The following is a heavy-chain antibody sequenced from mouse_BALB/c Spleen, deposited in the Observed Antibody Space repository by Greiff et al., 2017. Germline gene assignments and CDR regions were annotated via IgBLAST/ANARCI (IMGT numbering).Heavy chain of an antibody. Sequence: QVQLQQSGAELAKPGASVKMSCKASGYTFTSYWMHWVKQRPGQGLEWIGYINPSTGYTEYNQKFKDKATLTADKSSSTAYMQLSSLTSEDSAVYYCARRVFYYGSSYAMDYWGQGTSVTVSS. CDR3: ARRVFYYGSSYAMDY. CDR1: GYTFTSYW. J-gene: IGHJ4*01. CDR2: INPSTGYT. D-gene: IGHD1-1*01. V-gene: IGHV1-7*01.